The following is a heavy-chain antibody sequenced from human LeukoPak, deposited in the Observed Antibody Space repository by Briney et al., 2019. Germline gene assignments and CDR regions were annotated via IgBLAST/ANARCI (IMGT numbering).Heavy chain of an antibody. V-gene: IGHV3-7*01. Sequence: GGPLRLSCAASGFSFSAYWMTGVGQAPGTGRGWGAKINPAGSETYYVDPVKGRFSISRDNAKNLVYLQMNSLRAEDTAVYHCARFGYVAAVDVWGQGTPVTVSS. CDR3: ARFGYVAAVDV. J-gene: IGHJ4*02. CDR1: GFSFSAYW. D-gene: IGHD3-10*01. CDR2: INPAGSET.